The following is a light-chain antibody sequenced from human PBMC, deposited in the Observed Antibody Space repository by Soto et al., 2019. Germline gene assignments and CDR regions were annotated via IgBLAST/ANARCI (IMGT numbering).Light chain of an antibody. J-gene: IGLJ2*01. CDR3: SSYTTNITPVV. V-gene: IGLV2-14*01. CDR1: SGDIGGYNY. CDR2: EVT. Sequence: QSALTQPASVSGSPGQSIPISCTGTSGDIGGYNYVSWYQQHPGKAPKLLISEVTNRPSGVSNRFSGSKSGNTASLTISGLQAEDEADYYCSSYTTNITPVVFGGGTTVTVL.